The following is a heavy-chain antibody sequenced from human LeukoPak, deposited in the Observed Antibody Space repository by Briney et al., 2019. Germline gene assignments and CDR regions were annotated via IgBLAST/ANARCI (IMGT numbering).Heavy chain of an antibody. D-gene: IGHD6-13*01. J-gene: IGHJ5*02. CDR3: ARDRYSSSSGGPVDP. Sequence: GGSLRLSCAASGFAFGGYGIHWIRQAPGKGLEWVALVWYDGSNKFFADSVKGRFTISRDNSKNTIYLQMNSLRAEDTAVYYCARDRYSSSSGGPVDPWGQGTLVTVSS. CDR1: GFAFGGYG. CDR2: VWYDGSNK. V-gene: IGHV3-33*01.